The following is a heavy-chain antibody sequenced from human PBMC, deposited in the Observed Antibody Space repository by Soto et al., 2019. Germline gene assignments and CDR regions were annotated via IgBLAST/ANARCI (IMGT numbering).Heavy chain of an antibody. CDR2: MNPNSGNT. V-gene: IGHV1-8*01. CDR3: ARDKRRRYYYGMDV. CDR1: GYTFTSYD. J-gene: IGHJ6*02. Sequence: QVQLVQSGAEVKKPGASVKVSCKASGYTFTSYDINWVRQATGQGLEWMGWMNPNSGNTGYAQKCQGRVTMTRNTSISTAYMELSSLRSEDTAVYYCARDKRRRYYYGMDVWGQGTTVTVSS.